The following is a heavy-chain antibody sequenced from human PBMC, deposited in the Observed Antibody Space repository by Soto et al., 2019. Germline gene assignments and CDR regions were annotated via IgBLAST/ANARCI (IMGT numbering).Heavy chain of an antibody. D-gene: IGHD3-16*01. CDR1: GFTFGDYA. CDR2: IRKKTSGGTA. Sequence: EVQLVESGGGLVQPGRSLRLSCTASGFTFGDYAVSWLRQAPGKGLEWLSFIRKKTSGGTAEYDASVRGRFILSRDDSYSIAYLQMRGLKTEDTAVNYCTVALLGVRTFDIWGQGTMVTVSS. V-gene: IGHV3-49*03. J-gene: IGHJ3*02. CDR3: TVALLGVRTFDI.